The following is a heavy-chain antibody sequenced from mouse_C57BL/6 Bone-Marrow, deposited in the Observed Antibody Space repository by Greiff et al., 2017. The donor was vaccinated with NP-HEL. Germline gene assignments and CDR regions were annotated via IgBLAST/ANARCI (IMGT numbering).Heavy chain of an antibody. J-gene: IGHJ2*01. CDR1: GFTFSSYA. D-gene: IGHD2-12*01. CDR2: ISDGGSYT. Sequence: EVKLMESGGGLVKPGGSLKLSCAASGFTFSSYAMSWVRQTPEKRLEWVATISDGGSYTYYPDNVKGRFTISRDNAKNNLYLQMSHLKSDDTAMYYCARLRRRDFDYWGQGTTLTVSS. CDR3: ARLRRRDFDY. V-gene: IGHV5-4*03.